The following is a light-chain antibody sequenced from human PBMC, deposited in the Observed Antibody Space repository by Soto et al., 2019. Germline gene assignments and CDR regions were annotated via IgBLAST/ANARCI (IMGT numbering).Light chain of an antibody. Sequence: EIVLTQSPGTLSLSPGERATLSCRASQSVSSSSLAWYQQKPGQAPRLLIYGASSRATGIPDRFSGSGSGTDVTLTISRLEPEDFAVYYCQQYGSSPNTFGQGTKLEIK. CDR1: QSVSSSS. CDR3: QQYGSSPNT. V-gene: IGKV3-20*01. J-gene: IGKJ2*01. CDR2: GAS.